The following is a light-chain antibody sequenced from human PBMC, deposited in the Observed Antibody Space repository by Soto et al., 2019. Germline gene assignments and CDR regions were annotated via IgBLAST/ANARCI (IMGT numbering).Light chain of an antibody. CDR1: QSISSY. CDR3: QQSYSTPRP. CDR2: AAS. J-gene: IGKJ1*01. Sequence: DIQMTQSPSSLSASVGDRVTITCRASQSISSYLNWYQQKPGKAPKLLIYAASSLQTGVPSRFSGSGSGTAFSLTISSLQPEDFSTYYCQQSYSTPRPFGQGTKVEV. V-gene: IGKV1-39*01.